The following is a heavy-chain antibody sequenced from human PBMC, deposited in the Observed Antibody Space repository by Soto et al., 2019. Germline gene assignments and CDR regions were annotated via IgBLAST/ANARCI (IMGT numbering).Heavy chain of an antibody. Sequence: ASVRVSCKASGYILTMYAMHWVRQAPGQRLEWMGWINSGNGDTIYSQKFQGRVTLTRDTSASTAYMALSSLRSEDTAVYYCARPGVAYDVFDIWGPGTMGTVSS. CDR1: GYILTMYA. D-gene: IGHD3-3*01. J-gene: IGHJ3*02. V-gene: IGHV1-3*04. CDR3: ARPGVAYDVFDI. CDR2: INSGNGDT.